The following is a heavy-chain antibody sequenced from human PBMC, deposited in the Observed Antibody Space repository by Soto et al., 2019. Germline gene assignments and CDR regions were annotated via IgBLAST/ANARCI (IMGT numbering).Heavy chain of an antibody. CDR2: ISGSGGST. CDR1: GFTFSSYA. D-gene: IGHD3-16*01. J-gene: IGHJ4*02. Sequence: PGGSLRLSCAASGFTFSSYAMSWVRQAPGKGLEWVSAISGSGGSTYYADSVKGRFTISRDNSKNTLYLQMNSLRAEDTAVYYCAKHPYYDYVWGSYGPFDYWGQGTLVTVSS. CDR3: AKHPYYDYVWGSYGPFDY. V-gene: IGHV3-23*01.